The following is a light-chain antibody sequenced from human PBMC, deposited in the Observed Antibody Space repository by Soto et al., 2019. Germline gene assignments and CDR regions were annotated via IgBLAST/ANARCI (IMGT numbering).Light chain of an antibody. CDR3: QQYNSYPVT. CDR1: QSISSW. V-gene: IGKV1-5*01. J-gene: IGKJ1*01. Sequence: DIQMTQSPPTLSASVGDRVTITCRASQSISSWLAWFQQKPGKAPKLLIYDASNLQSGVPSRFSGSGSGTEFTLTISSLQPDDFATYYCQQYNSYPVTFGQGTKVEIK. CDR2: DAS.